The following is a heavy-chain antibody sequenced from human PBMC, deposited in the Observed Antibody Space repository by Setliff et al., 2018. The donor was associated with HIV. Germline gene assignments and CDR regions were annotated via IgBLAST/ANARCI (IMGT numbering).Heavy chain of an antibody. J-gene: IGHJ4*02. CDR3: ARRHGGNTFDY. CDR1: GGSFSGYS. V-gene: IGHV4-34*01. CDR2: IYHSGST. D-gene: IGHD2-15*01. Sequence: PSETLSLTCAVYGGSFSGYSWTWIRQPPGKGLEWIGEIYHSGSTNYNPSLKSRVTISVDTSKNQFSLKLSSVTAADTAVYYCARRHGGNTFDYWGQGTLVTVSS.